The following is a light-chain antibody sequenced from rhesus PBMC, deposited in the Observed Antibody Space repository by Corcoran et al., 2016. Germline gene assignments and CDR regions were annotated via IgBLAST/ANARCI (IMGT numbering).Light chain of an antibody. CDR1: QSISSW. Sequence: DIQMTQSPSSLSASVGDTVTITCRASQSISSWLAWYQQKPGKAPKLLMYKASSLQSGVPSSVRCSGSGPDFPLTISSLKYEDFATYYCQHYSSSPLTFGGGTKVELK. V-gene: IGKV1-22*01. CDR3: QHYSSSPLT. CDR2: KAS. J-gene: IGKJ4*01.